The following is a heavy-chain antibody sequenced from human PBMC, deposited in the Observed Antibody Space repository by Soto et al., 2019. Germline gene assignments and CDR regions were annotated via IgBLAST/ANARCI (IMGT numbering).Heavy chain of an antibody. CDR3: ARTYYGSGSYVYYYYGMDV. CDR2: ISANNGNT. CDR1: GYTFTSHG. Sequence: ASVKVSCKASGYTFTSHGISWVRQAPGQGLEWMGWISANNGNTNYAQKFQGRVTITADESTSTAYMELSSLRSEDTAVYYCARTYYGSGSYVYYYYGMDVWGQGTTVTVSS. J-gene: IGHJ6*02. D-gene: IGHD3-10*01. V-gene: IGHV1-18*04.